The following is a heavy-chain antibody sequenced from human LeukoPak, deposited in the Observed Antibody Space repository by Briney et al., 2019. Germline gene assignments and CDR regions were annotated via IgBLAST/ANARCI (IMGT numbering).Heavy chain of an antibody. J-gene: IGHJ4*02. CDR2: IKQDGSEK. Sequence: GESLRLSCAASGFTFSSYWMGWVRQAPGKGLEWVANIKQDGSEKYYVDSVKGRFAISRDNAKNTVYLQMNSLRAEDTAVYYCVRDNRSYNFDYWGQGTLVTVSS. CDR3: VRDNRSYNFDY. V-gene: IGHV3-7*01. CDR1: GFTFSSYW. D-gene: IGHD1-26*01.